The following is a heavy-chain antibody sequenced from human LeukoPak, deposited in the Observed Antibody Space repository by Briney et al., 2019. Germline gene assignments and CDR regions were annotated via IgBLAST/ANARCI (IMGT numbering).Heavy chain of an antibody. J-gene: IGHJ4*02. Sequence: AGGSLRLSCAASGFTFDDYTMHWVRQAPGKGLEWVSLISWDGGSTYYADSVKGRFTISRDNSKNSLYLQMNSLRTEDTALYYCAKEGDSGSYRELDYWGQGTLVTVSS. V-gene: IGHV3-43*01. CDR3: AKEGDSGSYRELDY. CDR1: GFTFDDYT. D-gene: IGHD1-26*01. CDR2: ISWDGGST.